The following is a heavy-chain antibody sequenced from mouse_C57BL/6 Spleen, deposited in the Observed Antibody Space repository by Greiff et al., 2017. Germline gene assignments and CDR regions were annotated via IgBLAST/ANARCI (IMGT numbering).Heavy chain of an antibody. Sequence: VQLQQPGAELVKPGASVKMSCKASGYTFTSYWINWVKQRPGQGLEWIGDIYPGSGSTNYNEKFKSKATLTVDTSSSTAYMQLSSLTSEDSAVYYCARGWSNYYGNRPYAMDYWGQGTSVTVSS. D-gene: IGHD1-1*01. CDR1: GYTFTSYW. CDR2: IYPGSGST. CDR3: ARGWSNYYGNRPYAMDY. V-gene: IGHV1-55*01. J-gene: IGHJ4*01.